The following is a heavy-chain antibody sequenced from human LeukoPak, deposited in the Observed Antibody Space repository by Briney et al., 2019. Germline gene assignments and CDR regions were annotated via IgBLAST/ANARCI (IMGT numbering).Heavy chain of an antibody. D-gene: IGHD1-1*01. CDR2: INHSGST. Sequence: PSETLSLTCAVYGGSFSGYYWSWIRQPPGKGLEWIGEINHSGSTNYNPSLKSRVTISVDTSKNQFSLKLSSVTAADTAVYYCARGVHWNYYYYYMDVWGKGTTVTVSS. CDR1: GGSFSGYY. J-gene: IGHJ6*03. V-gene: IGHV4-34*01. CDR3: ARGVHWNYYYYYMDV.